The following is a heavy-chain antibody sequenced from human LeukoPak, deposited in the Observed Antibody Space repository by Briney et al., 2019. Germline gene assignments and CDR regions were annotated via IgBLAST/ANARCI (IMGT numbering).Heavy chain of an antibody. J-gene: IGHJ4*02. Sequence: ASVKVSCKASGYTFTSYGISWVRQTPGQGREWMGWIRAYNGNTNYAQKLQGRVTLTPDTSTSIANMEPRSLRSDDTAVYYCARAEYYYDSSGYFSPDYWGQGTLVTVSS. CDR2: IRAYNGNT. CDR1: GYTFTSYG. V-gene: IGHV1-18*01. CDR3: ARAEYYYDSSGYFSPDY. D-gene: IGHD3-22*01.